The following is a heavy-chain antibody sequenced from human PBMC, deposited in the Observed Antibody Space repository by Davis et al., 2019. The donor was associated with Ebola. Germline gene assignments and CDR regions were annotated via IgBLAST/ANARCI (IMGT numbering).Heavy chain of an antibody. Sequence: GESLKISCAASGFILSGSSLHWVRQASGKGLEWVGRIRNKDNGDVTSYGASVEGRFTISRDDSKNTAYLQMNSLKTEDTAVYYCTLTVTTMDYWGQGTLVTVSS. CDR3: TLTVTTMDY. D-gene: IGHD4-17*01. CDR2: IRNKDNGDVT. V-gene: IGHV3-73*01. CDR1: GFILSGSS. J-gene: IGHJ4*02.